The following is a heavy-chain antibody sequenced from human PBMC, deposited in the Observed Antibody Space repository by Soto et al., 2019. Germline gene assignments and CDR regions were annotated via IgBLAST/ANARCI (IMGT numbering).Heavy chain of an antibody. D-gene: IGHD2-15*01. V-gene: IGHV4-31*03. CDR2: IYYSGST. CDR3: ARDRCSGGSCYRYYYYYGMDV. Sequence: PSETLSLTCTVSGGSISSGGYYWSWIRQHPGKGLEWIGYIYYSGSTYYNPSLKSRVTISVDTSKNQFSLKLSSVTAADTAVYYCARDRCSGGSCYRYYYYYGMDVWGQGTTVTVSS. J-gene: IGHJ6*02. CDR1: GGSISSGGYY.